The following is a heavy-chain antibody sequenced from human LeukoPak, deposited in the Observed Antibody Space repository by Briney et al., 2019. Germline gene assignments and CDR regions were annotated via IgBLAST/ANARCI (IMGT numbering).Heavy chain of an antibody. V-gene: IGHV1-18*01. CDR1: GYTFTSYG. Sequence: ASVKVSCKASGYTFTSYGISWVRQAPGQGLEWIGWISAYNGNTNYAQKLQGRVTMTTDTSTSTAYMELRSLRSDDTAVYYCARDTCSSTSCNTSWFDPWGQGTLVTVSS. J-gene: IGHJ5*02. CDR2: ISAYNGNT. CDR3: ARDTCSSTSCNTSWFDP. D-gene: IGHD2-2*02.